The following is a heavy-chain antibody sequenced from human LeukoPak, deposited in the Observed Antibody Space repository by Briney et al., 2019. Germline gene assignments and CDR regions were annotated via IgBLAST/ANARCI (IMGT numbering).Heavy chain of an antibody. D-gene: IGHD3-10*01. V-gene: IGHV4-39*01. J-gene: IGHJ4*02. CDR2: YSGST. CDR3: ARSSYGAGSMPYWVDY. CDR1: GGSISSSSYY. Sequence: SETLSLTCTVSGGSISSSSYYWAWIRQPPGKGLEYIGSYSGSTYYNPSLKSRVTVSVDTSKKQFSLKLSSVTAADTAVYYCARSSYGAGSMPYWVDYWGQGTLVTVSS.